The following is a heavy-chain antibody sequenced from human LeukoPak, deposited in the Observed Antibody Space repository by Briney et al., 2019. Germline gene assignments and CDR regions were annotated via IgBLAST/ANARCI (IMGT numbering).Heavy chain of an antibody. D-gene: IGHD6-19*01. Sequence: GGSLRLSCAASGFTFSDYYMSWIRQATGKGVEWVSYISSSSSYTNYADSVKGRFTISRDNAKNSLHLQMNSLRAEDTAVYYCARSVAGFDYGGQGTLVTVSS. J-gene: IGHJ4*02. V-gene: IGHV3-11*06. CDR3: ARSVAGFDY. CDR2: ISSSSSYT. CDR1: GFTFSDYY.